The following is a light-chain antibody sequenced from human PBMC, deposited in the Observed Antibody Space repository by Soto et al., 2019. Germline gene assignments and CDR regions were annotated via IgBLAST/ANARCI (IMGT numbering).Light chain of an antibody. CDR1: QSVSSY. CDR2: DAS. CDR3: QQRSNWT. J-gene: IGKJ4*02. Sequence: EIVLTQSPATLSLSPGERATLSCRASQSVSSYLAWYQQKPGQAPRLLIYDASNRATGIPGRCSGSVSGTDFTLTISSLEPEDFAVSYCQQRSNWTFGGGTKVQIK. V-gene: IGKV3-11*01.